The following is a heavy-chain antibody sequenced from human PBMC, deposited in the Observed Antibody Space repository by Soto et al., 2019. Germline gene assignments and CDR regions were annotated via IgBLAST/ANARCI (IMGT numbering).Heavy chain of an antibody. CDR3: ARDGDSSGYSTNFDY. J-gene: IGHJ4*02. D-gene: IGHD3-22*01. CDR2: ISWDGGST. Sequence: GGSLRLSCAASGFTFDDYAMHWVRQAPGKGLEWVSLISWDGGSTYYADSVKGRFTISRDNCKNSLYLQMNSLRAEDTAVYYCARDGDSSGYSTNFDYWGQGTLVTVSS. CDR1: GFTFDDYA. V-gene: IGHV3-43D*04.